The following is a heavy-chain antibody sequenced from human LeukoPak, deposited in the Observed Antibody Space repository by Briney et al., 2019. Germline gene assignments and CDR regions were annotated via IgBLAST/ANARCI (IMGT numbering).Heavy chain of an antibody. CDR3: ARAVVRGVADY. Sequence: GGSLRLSCAASGFTFSSYSMNWARQAPGKGLEWVSSISSSSSYIYYADSVKGRFTISRDNARNSLYLQMNSLRAEDTAVYYCARAVVRGVADYWGQGTLVTVSS. CDR1: GFTFSSYS. D-gene: IGHD3-10*01. J-gene: IGHJ4*02. V-gene: IGHV3-21*01. CDR2: ISSSSSYI.